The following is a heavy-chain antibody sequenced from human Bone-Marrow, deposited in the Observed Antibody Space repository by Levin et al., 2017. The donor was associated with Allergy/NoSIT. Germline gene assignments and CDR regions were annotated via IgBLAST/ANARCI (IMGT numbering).Heavy chain of an antibody. Sequence: SETLSLTCTVSGGSISSYYWSWIRQPPGKGLEWIGYINHLGSTNYKPSLKSRVTISVDTTKNQFSLKLRSVTAADTAMYYCARESALGYCSNTNCYAAVDWGQGTLVTVSS. D-gene: IGHD2-2*01. CDR2: INHLGST. V-gene: IGHV4-59*01. CDR3: ARESALGYCSNTNCYAAVD. CDR1: GGSISSYY. J-gene: IGHJ4*02.